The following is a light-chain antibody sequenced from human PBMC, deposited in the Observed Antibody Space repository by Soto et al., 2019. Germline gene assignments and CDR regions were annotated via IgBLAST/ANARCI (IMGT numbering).Light chain of an antibody. CDR1: SSDVGGYNY. Sequence: QSALTQPASVSGSPGQSITVSCTGTSSDVGGYNYVPWYQQHPGKAPKLMIYEVTNRPSGVSNRFSGSKSGNTASLTISGLQAEDEADYFCSSYTSSHTYVFGSGTKVTVL. J-gene: IGLJ1*01. CDR3: SSYTSSHTYV. CDR2: EVT. V-gene: IGLV2-14*01.